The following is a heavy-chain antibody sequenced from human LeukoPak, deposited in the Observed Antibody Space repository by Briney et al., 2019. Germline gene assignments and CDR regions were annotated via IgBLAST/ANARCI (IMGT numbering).Heavy chain of an antibody. V-gene: IGHV3-21*01. CDR2: ISSSSSYI. CDR1: GFTFRGYW. CDR3: ARGGDGYNGMDV. J-gene: IGHJ6*04. Sequence: KPGGSLRLSCVASGFTFRGYWMHWVRQAPGKGLEWVSSISSSSSYIYYADSVKGRFTISRDNAKNSLYLQMNSLRAEDTAVYYCARGGDGYNGMDVWGKGTTVTVSS. D-gene: IGHD5-24*01.